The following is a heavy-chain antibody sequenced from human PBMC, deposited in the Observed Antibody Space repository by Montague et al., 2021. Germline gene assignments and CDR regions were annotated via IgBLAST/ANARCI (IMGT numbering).Heavy chain of an antibody. Sequence: SLRLSCAPSGLTFSSYAMHWVRQAPGRGLEWVAVISYDGIKEYYADSVRGRFTISRDNSNNTLYMQMNSLRAEDTAMYYCARASSYGKSSYYYMDVWGRGTTVTVSS. CDR1: GLTFSSYA. J-gene: IGHJ6*03. D-gene: IGHD4-17*01. CDR3: ARASSYGKSSYYYMDV. V-gene: IGHV3-30-3*01. CDR2: ISYDGIKE.